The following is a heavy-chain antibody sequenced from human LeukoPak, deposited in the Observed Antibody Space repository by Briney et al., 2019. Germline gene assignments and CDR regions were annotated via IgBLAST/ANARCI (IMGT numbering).Heavy chain of an antibody. CDR1: GFTFSSYA. CDR3: ARDMYDNGWSSFDY. V-gene: IGHV3-30-3*01. Sequence: GGSLRLSCAASGFTFSSYAMHWVRQAPGKGLEWVAVISFDGTNKYYANSVQGRFTISRDNSKNTLYLQMNSLRAEGTALYYCARDMYDNGWSSFDYWGQGTLVTVSS. CDR2: ISFDGTNK. D-gene: IGHD3-10*01. J-gene: IGHJ4*02.